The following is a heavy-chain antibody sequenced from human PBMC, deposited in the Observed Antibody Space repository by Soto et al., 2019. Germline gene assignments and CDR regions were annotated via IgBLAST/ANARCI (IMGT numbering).Heavy chain of an antibody. V-gene: IGHV1-18*01. CDR2: ISAYNGNT. D-gene: IGHD6-6*01. CDR3: ARTEYSSSLYGMDV. CDR1: CYTFTSYG. J-gene: IGHJ6*02. Sequence: ASVKVSCKSSCYTFTSYGISWVRQAPGQGLEWMGWISAYNGNTNYAQKLQGRVTMTTDTSTSTAYMELRSLRSDDTAVYYCARTEYSSSLYGMDVWGQGTTVTVSS.